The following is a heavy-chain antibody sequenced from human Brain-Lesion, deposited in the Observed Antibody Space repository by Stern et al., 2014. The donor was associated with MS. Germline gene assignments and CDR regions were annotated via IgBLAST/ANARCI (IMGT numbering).Heavy chain of an antibody. D-gene: IGHD3-3*01. V-gene: IGHV1-2*02. CDR3: ARDQRGITIFGVVTDYYYLGMDV. CDR1: GYIFTGYY. J-gene: IGHJ6*02. CDR2: INPNTGAT. Sequence: QIQLVQSGAEVKKPGAPVKVSCKTSGYIFTGYYIHWVRQAPGQGLEWMAWINPNTGATKYAQKFQGRVTTSRDTPTTTAYAELSSLSSDDTAVYYCARDQRGITIFGVVTDYYYLGMDVWGQGPTVPFPS.